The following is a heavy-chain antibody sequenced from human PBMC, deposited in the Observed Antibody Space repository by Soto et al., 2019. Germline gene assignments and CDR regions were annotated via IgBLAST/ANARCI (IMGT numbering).Heavy chain of an antibody. J-gene: IGHJ4*02. CDR1: GYTFTSYA. D-gene: IGHD3-9*01. CDR2: INAGNGNT. Sequence: VASVKVSCKASGYTFTSYAMHWVRQAPGQRLEWMGWINAGNGNTKYSQKLQGRVTMTTDTSTSTAYMELRSLRSDDTAVYYCARVGYDILTGYYVVDYWGQGTLVTVSS. V-gene: IGHV1-3*01. CDR3: ARVGYDILTGYYVVDY.